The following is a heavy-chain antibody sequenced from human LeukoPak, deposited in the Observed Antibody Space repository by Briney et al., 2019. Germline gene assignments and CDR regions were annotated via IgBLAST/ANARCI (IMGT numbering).Heavy chain of an antibody. Sequence: SETLSLTCTVSGGSISSGGYYWSWIRQHPGKGLEWIGYIYYSGSTYYNPSLKSRVAISVDTSKNQFSLKLSSVTAADTAVYYCARGLTGDPLDYWGQGTLVTVSS. V-gene: IGHV4-31*03. D-gene: IGHD7-27*01. CDR1: GGSISSGGYY. J-gene: IGHJ4*02. CDR2: IYYSGST. CDR3: ARGLTGDPLDY.